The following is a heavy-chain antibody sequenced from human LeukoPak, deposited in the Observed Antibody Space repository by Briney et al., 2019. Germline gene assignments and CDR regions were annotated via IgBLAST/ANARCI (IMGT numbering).Heavy chain of an antibody. CDR1: GYTFTSYD. V-gene: IGHV1-8*01. Sequence: GASVKVSCKASGYTFTSYDINWVRQATGQGLEWMGWMNPNSGNTGYAQKFQGRVTMTRNTSISTAYMELSSLRSEDTAVYYCARVIPGRLSSDNYDILTGPIFDYWGQGTLVTVSS. D-gene: IGHD3-9*01. CDR2: MNPNSGNT. J-gene: IGHJ4*02. CDR3: ARVIPGRLSSDNYDILTGPIFDY.